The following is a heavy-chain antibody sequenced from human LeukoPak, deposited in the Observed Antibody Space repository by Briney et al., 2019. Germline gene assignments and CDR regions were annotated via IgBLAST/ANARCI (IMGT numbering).Heavy chain of an antibody. CDR2: IYTSGST. Sequence: PSETPSLTCTVSGGSISSYYWSWIRQPAGKGLEWIGRIYTSGSTNYNPSLKSRVTMSVDTSKNQFSLKLSSVTAADTAVYYCAREGPGYYDFWSGYYSSGGPRHAFDIWGQGTMVTVSS. V-gene: IGHV4-4*07. J-gene: IGHJ3*02. CDR3: AREGPGYYDFWSGYYSSGGPRHAFDI. D-gene: IGHD3-3*01. CDR1: GGSISSYY.